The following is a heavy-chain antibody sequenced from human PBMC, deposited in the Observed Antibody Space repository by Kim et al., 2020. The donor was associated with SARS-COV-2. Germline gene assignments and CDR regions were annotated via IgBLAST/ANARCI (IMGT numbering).Heavy chain of an antibody. D-gene: IGHD2-15*01. Sequence: GGSLRLSCAASGFTFRKYWMHWVRQVPGKGLAWVSLINSDGTWTNYADSVRGRFTISRDNAKNRVDLQMNGLRAEDTAVYYCARERGGGNEDSWGQGTLVPVSS. V-gene: IGHV3-74*01. CDR2: INSDGTWT. CDR1: GFTFRKYW. J-gene: IGHJ4*02. CDR3: ARERGGGNEDS.